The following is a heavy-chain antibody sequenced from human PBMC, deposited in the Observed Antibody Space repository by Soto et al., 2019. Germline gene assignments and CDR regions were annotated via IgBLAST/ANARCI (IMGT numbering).Heavy chain of an antibody. CDR3: ARDGGFSYGFDYYFDY. J-gene: IGHJ4*01. Sequence: GGSLRLSCVASGFTFSDYAVHWVRLAPSKGLEWVAMISYDGYNSYSADSVKGRFTISRDISKNTLFLQMDSLRPDDTAIYYCARDGGFSYGFDYYFDYWGHGTLVTVSS. CDR1: GFTFSDYA. CDR2: ISYDGYNS. V-gene: IGHV3-30-3*01. D-gene: IGHD3-16*01.